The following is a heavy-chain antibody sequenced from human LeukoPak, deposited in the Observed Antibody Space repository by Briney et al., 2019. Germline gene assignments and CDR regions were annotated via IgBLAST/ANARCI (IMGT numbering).Heavy chain of an antibody. Sequence: PGGSLRLSCAASGFTFSDYYMSWIRQAPGKGLEWVSYISSSGSTIYYADSVKGRFTIPRDNAKNSLYLQMNSLRAEDTAVYYCASGITIFGVVPLGDYWGQGTLVTVSS. J-gene: IGHJ4*02. CDR1: GFTFSDYY. CDR2: ISSSGSTI. D-gene: IGHD3-3*01. CDR3: ASGITIFGVVPLGDY. V-gene: IGHV3-11*01.